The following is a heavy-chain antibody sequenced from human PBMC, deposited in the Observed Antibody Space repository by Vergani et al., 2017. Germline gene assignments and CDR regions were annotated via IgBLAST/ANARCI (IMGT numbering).Heavy chain of an antibody. J-gene: IGHJ4*02. D-gene: IGHD5-12*01. CDR1: GFTFSSYS. V-gene: IGHV3-21*01. CDR3: AREVRGYSCYDYDNDY. CDR2: ISSSSSYI. Sequence: EVQLVESGGGLVKPGGSLRLSCAASGFTFSSYSMNWVRQAPGKGLEWVSSISSSSSYIYYADSVKGRFTISRDNAKNSLYLQMNSLRAEDTAVYYCAREVRGYSCYDYDNDYWGQGTLVTVSS.